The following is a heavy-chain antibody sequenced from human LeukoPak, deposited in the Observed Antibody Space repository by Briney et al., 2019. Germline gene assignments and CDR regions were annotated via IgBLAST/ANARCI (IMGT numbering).Heavy chain of an antibody. CDR2: IHYSGST. J-gene: IGHJ4*02. CDR1: GGSISSGDYY. Sequence: SQTLSLTCTVSGGSISSGDYYWSWIRQPPGKGLEWIGYIHYSGSTYYNPSLKSRVTISVDTSKNQFSLKLSSVTAADTAVYYCAREARYYYDSSGYYYALDYWGQGTLVTVSS. D-gene: IGHD3-22*01. CDR3: AREARYYYDSSGYYYALDY. V-gene: IGHV4-30-4*01.